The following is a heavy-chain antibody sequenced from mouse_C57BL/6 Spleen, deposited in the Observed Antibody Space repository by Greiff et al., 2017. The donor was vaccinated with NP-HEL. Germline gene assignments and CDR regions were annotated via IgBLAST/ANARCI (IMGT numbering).Heavy chain of an antibody. V-gene: IGHV1-59*01. CDR3: ARSGTPPQLSLFDY. CDR2: IDPSDSYT. CDR1: GYTFTSYW. D-gene: IGHD3-1*01. J-gene: IGHJ2*01. Sequence: QVQLQQPGAELVRPGTSVKLSCKASGYTFTSYWMHWVKQRPGQGLEWIGVIDPSDSYTNYNQKFKGKATLTVDTSSSTAYMQLSSLTSEDSAVYYCARSGTPPQLSLFDYWGQGTTLTVSS.